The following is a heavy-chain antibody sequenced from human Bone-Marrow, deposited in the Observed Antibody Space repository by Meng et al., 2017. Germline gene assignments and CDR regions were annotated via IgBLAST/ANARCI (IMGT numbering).Heavy chain of an antibody. CDR1: GFTFSSYA. V-gene: IGHV3-30*01. D-gene: IGHD3-16*01. CDR3: ARWAGGEYYFDY. CDR2: ISYDGSNK. Sequence: GGSLRLSCAASGFTFSSYAMHWVRQAPGKGLEWVAVISYDGSNKYYADSVKGRFTISRDNSKNTLYLQMNSLRAEDTAVYYCARWAGGEYYFDYWGHGNLV. J-gene: IGHJ4*01.